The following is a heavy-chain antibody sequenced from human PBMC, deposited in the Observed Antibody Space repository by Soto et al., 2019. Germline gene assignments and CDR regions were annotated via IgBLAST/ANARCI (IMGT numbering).Heavy chain of an antibody. D-gene: IGHD3-16*01. CDR1: GFTFSSYA. V-gene: IGHV3-23*01. Sequence: EVQLLESGGGLVQPGESLRLSCAASGFTFSSYAMSWVRQAPGKGLEWVSAISGSGGSTYYADSVKGRFTISRDNSKNTLYLQMNSLRAEDTAVYYCANPTRFETWGYWGQGTLVTVSS. CDR3: ANPTRFETWGY. J-gene: IGHJ4*02. CDR2: ISGSGGST.